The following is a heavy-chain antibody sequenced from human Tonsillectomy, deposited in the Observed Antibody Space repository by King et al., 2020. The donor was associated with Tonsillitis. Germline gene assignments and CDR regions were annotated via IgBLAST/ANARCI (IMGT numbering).Heavy chain of an antibody. CDR1: GFSFSNYG. CDR3: AKAQLSSDY. CDR2: IRYDGSTE. V-gene: IGHV3-30*02. D-gene: IGHD2/OR15-2a*01. Sequence: VQLVESGGGVVQPGGSLRLSCAASGFSFSNYGMHWFRQAPGEGLEWWAFIRYDGSTENYAESVKGRFTISRANSKNPLYLHMKSLRAEDTAMYYCAKAQLSSDYWGQGTLVTVSS. J-gene: IGHJ4*02.